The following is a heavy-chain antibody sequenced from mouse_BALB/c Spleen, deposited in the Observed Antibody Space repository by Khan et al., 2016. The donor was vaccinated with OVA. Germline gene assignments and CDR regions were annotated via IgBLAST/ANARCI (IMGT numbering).Heavy chain of an antibody. V-gene: IGHV5-9-1*01. D-gene: IGHD2-1*01. CDR1: GFTFSSFF. J-gene: IGHJ3*01. CDR3: ANGNYGWYAY. Sequence: EVELVESGGGLVEPGGSLKLSCEASGFTFSSFFMSWVRQTPEKRLEWVATISSAATYTYYPDSVKGRFTLSRDNATNTLYLQMNSLRSDDTAIYYCANGNYGWYAYRGQGNLVTVST. CDR2: ISSAATYT.